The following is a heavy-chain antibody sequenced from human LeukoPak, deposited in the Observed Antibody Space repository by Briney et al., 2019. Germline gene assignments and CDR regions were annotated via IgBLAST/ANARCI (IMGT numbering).Heavy chain of an antibody. J-gene: IGHJ2*01. CDR3: ARDQGYSSPFGL. Sequence: SVKVSCKASGGTFSSYAISWVRQAPGQGLEWMGGIIPIFGTANYAQKFQGRVTITTDESTSTAYMELSSLRSEDTAVYYCARDQGYSSPFGLWGRGTLVTVSS. D-gene: IGHD6-13*01. CDR1: GGTFSSYA. V-gene: IGHV1-69*05. CDR2: IIPIFGTA.